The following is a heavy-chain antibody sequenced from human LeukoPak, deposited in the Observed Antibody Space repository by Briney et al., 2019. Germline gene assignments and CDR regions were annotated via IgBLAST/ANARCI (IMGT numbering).Heavy chain of an antibody. CDR2: ISSSSSTI. Sequence: GGSLRLSCAASGFTFSSYSMNWVRQAPGKGLEWVSYISSSSSTIYYADSVKGRFTISRDNAKNSLYLQMNSLRAEDTALYYCAKDVGAGYGSTFDGFDIWGQGTMVTVSS. CDR1: GFTFSSYS. J-gene: IGHJ3*02. V-gene: IGHV3-48*04. D-gene: IGHD6-19*01. CDR3: AKDVGAGYGSTFDGFDI.